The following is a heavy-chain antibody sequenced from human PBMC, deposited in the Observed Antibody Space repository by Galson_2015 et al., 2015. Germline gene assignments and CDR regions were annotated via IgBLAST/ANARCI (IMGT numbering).Heavy chain of an antibody. D-gene: IGHD5-18*01. CDR2: ISSSSSIM. CDR3: ARGRTQQWLL. J-gene: IGHJ4*02. Sequence: SLRLSCAASGFTFSTSSMNWVRQAPGKGLEWVSYISSSSSIMYYADSVKGRFTISRDNAKNSLYLQMNSLRAEDTAVYYCARGRTQQWLLGGQGTLVTVSS. CDR1: GFTFSTSS. V-gene: IGHV3-48*01.